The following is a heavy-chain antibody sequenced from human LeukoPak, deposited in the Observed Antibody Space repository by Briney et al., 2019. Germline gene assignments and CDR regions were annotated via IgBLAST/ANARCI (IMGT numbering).Heavy chain of an antibody. D-gene: IGHD6-13*01. CDR2: ISGSGGSK. CDR3: AMLAAAGTYYYYGMDV. J-gene: IGHJ6*02. CDR1: GFTFSSYA. V-gene: IGHV3-23*01. Sequence: GGSLRLSCAASGFTFSSYAMSWVRQAPGKGLEWVSAISGSGGSKYYADSVKGRFTISRDNSKNTLYLQMNSLRAEGTAVYYCAMLAAAGTYYYYGMDVWGQGTTVTVSS.